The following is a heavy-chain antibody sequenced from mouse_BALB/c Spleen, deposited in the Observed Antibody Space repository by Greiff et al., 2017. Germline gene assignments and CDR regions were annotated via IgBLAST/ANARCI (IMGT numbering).Heavy chain of an antibody. CDR3: ARSGYGNYVGAMDY. J-gene: IGHJ4*01. CDR2: IDPENGNT. CDR1: SFNIKDYY. D-gene: IGHD2-1*01. V-gene: IGHV14-1*02. Sequence: VQLQQSGAELVRPGALVKLSCKASSFNIKDYYMHWVKQRPEQGLEWIGWIDPENGNTIYDPKFQGKASITADTSSNTAYLQLSSLTSEDTAVYYCARSGYGNYVGAMDYWGQGTSVTVSS.